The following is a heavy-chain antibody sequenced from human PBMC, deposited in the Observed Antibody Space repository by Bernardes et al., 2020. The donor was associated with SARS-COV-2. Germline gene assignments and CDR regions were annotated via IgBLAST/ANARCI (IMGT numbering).Heavy chain of an antibody. CDR2: IIPIFGTA. V-gene: IGHV1-69*13. CDR3: ASGGSSSSWYYYYYGMDV. CDR1: GGTFSSYA. D-gene: IGHD6-13*01. J-gene: IGHJ6*02. Sequence: SVKVSCKASGGTFSSYAISWVRQAPGQGLEWMGRIIPIFGTANYAQKFQGRVTITADESTSTAYMELSSLRSEDTAVYYCASGGSSSSWYYYYYGMDVWGQGTTVTVSS.